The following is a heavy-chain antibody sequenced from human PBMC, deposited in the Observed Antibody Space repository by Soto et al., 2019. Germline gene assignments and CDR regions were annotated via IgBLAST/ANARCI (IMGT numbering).Heavy chain of an antibody. V-gene: IGHV1-69*13. Sequence: SVKGSCRASGGTLSSYAISWGRQSPEQGLEWMGGIIPIFGTANYAQKFKGRVTITADESTSTAYVELSRLRSEDTDVYYCARGPFTESRLRYFDWLFPWFDPSGQGTLVTVSS. CDR2: IIPIFGTA. CDR3: ARGPFTESRLRYFDWLFPWFDP. J-gene: IGHJ5*02. CDR1: GGTLSSYA. D-gene: IGHD3-9*01.